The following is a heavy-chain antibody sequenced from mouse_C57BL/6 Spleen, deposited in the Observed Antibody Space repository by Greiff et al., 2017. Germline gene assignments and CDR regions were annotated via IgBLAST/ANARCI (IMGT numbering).Heavy chain of an antibody. V-gene: IGHV5-4*03. CDR3: ARGPVITTVAYYFDY. CDR2: ISDGGSYT. J-gene: IGHJ2*01. CDR1: GFTFSSYA. Sequence: EVKLVESGGGLVKPGGSLKLSCAASGFTFSSYAMSWVRQTPEKRLEWVATISDGGSYTYYPDNVKGRFTISRDNAKNNLYLQMSHLKSEDTAMYYCARGPVITTVAYYFDYWGQGTTLTVSS. D-gene: IGHD1-1*01.